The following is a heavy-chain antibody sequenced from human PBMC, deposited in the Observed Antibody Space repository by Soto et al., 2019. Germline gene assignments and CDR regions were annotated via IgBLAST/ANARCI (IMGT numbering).Heavy chain of an antibody. D-gene: IGHD3-10*01. Sequence: ETLSLTCAVYGGSFSGYYWSWIRQPPGKGLEWIGEINHSGSTNYNPSLKSRVTISVDTSKNQFSLKLGSVTAADTAVYYCARVRVTMVRGVIITQPHPALQTYYFDYWGQGTLVTVSS. CDR2: INHSGST. J-gene: IGHJ4*02. V-gene: IGHV4-34*01. CDR3: ARVRVTMVRGVIITQPHPALQTYYFDY. CDR1: GGSFSGYY.